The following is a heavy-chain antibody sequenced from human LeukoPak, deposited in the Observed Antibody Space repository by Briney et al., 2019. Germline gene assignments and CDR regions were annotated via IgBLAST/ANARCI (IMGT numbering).Heavy chain of an antibody. CDR2: LYSGGST. D-gene: IGHD3-16*01. J-gene: IGHJ4*02. CDR1: GFTVSSNY. V-gene: IGHV3-66*01. Sequence: GGSLRLPCAASGFTVSSNYMSWVRQAPGKGLEWVSVLYSGGSTSYADSMKGRFTISRDNSKNTLYLQMNSLRAEDTAVYYCASVTGGDYFDYWGQGTLVTVSS. CDR3: ASVTGGDYFDY.